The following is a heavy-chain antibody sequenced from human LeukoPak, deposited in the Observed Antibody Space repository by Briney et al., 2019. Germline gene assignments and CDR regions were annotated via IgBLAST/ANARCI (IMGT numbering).Heavy chain of an antibody. CDR3: AREQDSSGLDY. Sequence: PGGSLRLSCAASGFTFSSYGMHWVRQAPGKGLEWVAVIWYDGSNKYYADSVKGGFTISRDNSKNTLYLQMNSLRAEDTAVYYCAREQDSSGLDYWGQGTLVTVSS. V-gene: IGHV3-33*01. CDR1: GFTFSSYG. CDR2: IWYDGSNK. J-gene: IGHJ4*02. D-gene: IGHD3-22*01.